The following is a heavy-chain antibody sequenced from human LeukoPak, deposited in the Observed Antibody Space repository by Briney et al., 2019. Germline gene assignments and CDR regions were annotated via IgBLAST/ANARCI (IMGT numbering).Heavy chain of an antibody. CDR3: ATLTGTNTFDY. V-gene: IGHV4-39*01. CDR1: GGSIRSSYYY. Sequence: SETLSLTCTVSGGSIRSSYYYWGWIRQPPGKGLEWIGSIYDSGSTYYNPSLKSRVTISVATSKNQFSLKLSSVTAADTAVYYCATLTGTNTFDYWGQGTLVTVSS. J-gene: IGHJ4*02. D-gene: IGHD1-14*01. CDR2: IYDSGST.